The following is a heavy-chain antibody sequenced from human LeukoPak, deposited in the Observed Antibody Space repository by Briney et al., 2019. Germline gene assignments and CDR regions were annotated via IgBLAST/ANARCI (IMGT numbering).Heavy chain of an antibody. V-gene: IGHV1-24*01. CDR3: ASGNEVTLDGFAI. CDR2: FETEDGEP. J-gene: IGHJ3*02. Sequence: ASVTVSCTVSGYSLSEISVHWIRQVPGRGLEWMGSFETEDGEPLYAQKFQGRVTMTEDISTDTAYMELSSLRSEDTAMYYCASGNEVTLDGFAIWGQGTMVTVSS. CDR1: GYSLSEIS. D-gene: IGHD2-15*01.